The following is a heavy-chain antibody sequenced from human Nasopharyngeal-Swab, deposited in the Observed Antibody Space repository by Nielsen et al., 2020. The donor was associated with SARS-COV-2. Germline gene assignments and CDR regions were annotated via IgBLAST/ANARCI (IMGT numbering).Heavy chain of an antibody. CDR3: ARREVTDNWFYP. Sequence: WIRQPPGKGLEWIGYIYHSGSTYYNPSLKSRVTISVARSTNQFSLPLSSVTSADTAVYYCARREVTDNWFYPWGQGTLVTVSS. J-gene: IGHJ5*02. D-gene: IGHD5-18*01. V-gene: IGHV4-30-2*01. CDR2: IYHSGST.